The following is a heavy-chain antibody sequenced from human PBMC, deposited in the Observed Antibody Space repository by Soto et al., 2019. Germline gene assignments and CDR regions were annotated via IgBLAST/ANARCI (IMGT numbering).Heavy chain of an antibody. J-gene: IGHJ6*02. Sequence: EVQLVESGGGLVKPGGSLRLSCAASGFTFGSYSMNWVRQAPGKGLEWVSCISSSSSYIHYADSVKGRFTISRDNANNSLYMKIKSLKVKDTAVYYCARYIVVVPGATPNYGMDVWGQGTTVTVSS. CDR2: ISSSSSYI. V-gene: IGHV3-21*01. D-gene: IGHD2-2*01. CDR1: GFTFGSYS. CDR3: ARYIVVVPGATPNYGMDV.